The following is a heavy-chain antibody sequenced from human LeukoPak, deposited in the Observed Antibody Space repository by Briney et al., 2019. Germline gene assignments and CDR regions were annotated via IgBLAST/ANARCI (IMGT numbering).Heavy chain of an antibody. J-gene: IGHJ4*02. CDR1: SGSISSSSYY. V-gene: IGHV4-39*07. Sequence: SETLSLTCTVSSGSISSSSYYWGWIRQPPGKGLEWIGSIYYSGSTDYNPSLKSRVTISVDTSKNQFSLKLSSVTAADTAVYYCARGPSRYYYDSSGYWFEYWGQGTLVIVSS. CDR3: ARGPSRYYYDSSGYWFEY. D-gene: IGHD3-22*01. CDR2: IYYSGST.